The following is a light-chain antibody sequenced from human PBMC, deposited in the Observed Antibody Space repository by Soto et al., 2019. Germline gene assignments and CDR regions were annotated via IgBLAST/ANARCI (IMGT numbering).Light chain of an antibody. CDR1: QSVSSN. CDR3: KQSNSWPPQA. J-gene: IGKJ1*01. Sequence: EIVMTQSPATLSVSPGERATLSCRASQSVSSNLAWYQQKPGQAPRLLIYGASTRATGIPARFSGSGSGTEFPRAGKKLPSADSAVYHCKQSNSWPPQAFGQGTKVDIK. V-gene: IGKV3-15*01. CDR2: GAS.